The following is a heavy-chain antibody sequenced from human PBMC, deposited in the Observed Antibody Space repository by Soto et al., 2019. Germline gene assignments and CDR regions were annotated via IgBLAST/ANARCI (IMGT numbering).Heavy chain of an antibody. J-gene: IGHJ6*02. D-gene: IGHD6-13*01. V-gene: IGHV1-69*13. CDR2: IIPIFGTA. CDR3: ARDEQQLASYYYYYGMDV. CDR1: GYTFTSYA. Sequence: SVKVSCKASGYTFTSYAINWVRQATGQGLEWMGWIIPIFGTANYAQKFQGRVTITADESTSTAYMELSSLRSEDTAVYYCARDEQQLASYYYYYGMDVWGQGTTVTVSS.